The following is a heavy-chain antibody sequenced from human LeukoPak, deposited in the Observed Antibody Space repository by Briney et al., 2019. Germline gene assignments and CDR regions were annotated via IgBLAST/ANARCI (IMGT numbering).Heavy chain of an antibody. V-gene: IGHV1-69*01. CDR3: ARSNNYYYYGMDV. Sequence: ASVKVSCKASGGTFSSYAISWVRQAPGQGLEWMGGIIPIFGTANYAQKFQGRVTITADESTSTAYMELSSLRSEDTAVYYCARSNNYYYYGMDVWGQGTTVAVSS. J-gene: IGHJ6*02. CDR2: IIPIFGTA. CDR1: GGTFSSYA.